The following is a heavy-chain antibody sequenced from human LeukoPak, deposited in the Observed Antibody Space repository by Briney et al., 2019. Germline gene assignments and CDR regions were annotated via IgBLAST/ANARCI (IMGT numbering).Heavy chain of an antibody. CDR3: ARQSGSATYYNPFDS. V-gene: IGHV1-18*01. D-gene: IGHD3-10*01. Sequence: ASVKVSCKASGYTFTSYGISWVRQAPGQGLEWMGWISAYNGNTNYAQKLQGRVTMTTDTSTSTAYMELRSLRSDDTAVYYCARQSGSATYYNPFDSWGQGTLVTVSS. J-gene: IGHJ4*02. CDR2: ISAYNGNT. CDR1: GYTFTSYG.